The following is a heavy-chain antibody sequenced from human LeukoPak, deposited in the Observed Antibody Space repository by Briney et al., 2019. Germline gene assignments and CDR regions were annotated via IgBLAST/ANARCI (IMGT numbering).Heavy chain of an antibody. D-gene: IGHD2-2*01. V-gene: IGHV4-39*07. CDR1: GGSISSSSYY. CDR3: ARAPYCSSTSCYYYFDY. J-gene: IGHJ4*02. CDR2: IYYSGST. Sequence: SETLSLTCTVSGGSISSSSYYWGWIRQPPGKGLEWIGSIYYSGSTYYNPSLKSRVTMSVDTSKNQFSLKLSSVTAADTAVYYCARAPYCSSTSCYYYFDYWGQGTLVTVSS.